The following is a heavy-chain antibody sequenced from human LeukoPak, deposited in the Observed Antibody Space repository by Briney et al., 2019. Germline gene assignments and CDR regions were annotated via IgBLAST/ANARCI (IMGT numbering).Heavy chain of an antibody. V-gene: IGHV4-4*02. CDR3: AREGGPSRPLDY. CDR2: VNLQGST. CDR1: GGSITNTNY. J-gene: IGHJ4*02. Sequence: SGTLSLTCGVSGGSITNTNYWTWVREPPGKGLEWIGDVNLQGSTNYNPSLMGRVAISVDKSENHISLQLTSVPAADTAVYYCAREGGPSRPLDYSGQGTLVTVSS.